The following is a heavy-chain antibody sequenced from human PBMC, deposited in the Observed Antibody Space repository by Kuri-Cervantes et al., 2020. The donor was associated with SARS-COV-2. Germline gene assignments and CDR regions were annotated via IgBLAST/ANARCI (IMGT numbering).Heavy chain of an antibody. CDR2: MNPNSGNT. D-gene: IGHD3-22*01. CDR3: ATSFIYDSSGYGDDY. Sequence: GSLRLSCKGSGYSFSIYWIGWVRQATGQGLEWMGWMNPNSGNTGYAQKFQGRVTMTRNTSISTAYMELSSLRSEDTAVYYCATSFIYDSSGYGDDYWGQGTLVTVSS. J-gene: IGHJ4*02. V-gene: IGHV1-8*02. CDR1: GYSFSIYW.